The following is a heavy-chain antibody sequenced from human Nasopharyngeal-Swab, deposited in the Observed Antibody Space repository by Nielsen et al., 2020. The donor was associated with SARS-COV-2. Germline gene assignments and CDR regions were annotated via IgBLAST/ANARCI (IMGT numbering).Heavy chain of an antibody. CDR2: ISSSSSYI. J-gene: IGHJ5*02. D-gene: IGHD4-17*01. CDR1: GFTFSSYS. V-gene: IGHV3-21*01. Sequence: GGSLRLSCAAPGFTFSSYSMNWLRQAPGKGLEWVSSISSSSSYIYYADSVKGRFTISRDNAKNSLYLQMNSLRAEDTAVYYCAKDLLPKDYGEPPGLFDPWGQGTLVTVSS. CDR3: AKDLLPKDYGEPPGLFDP.